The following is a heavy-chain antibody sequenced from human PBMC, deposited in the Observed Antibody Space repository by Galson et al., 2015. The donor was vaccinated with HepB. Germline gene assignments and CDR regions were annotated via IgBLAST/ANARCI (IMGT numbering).Heavy chain of an antibody. CDR3: ATTGVTPDYNYSYMDA. J-gene: IGHJ6*03. CDR2: FYYSGVS. V-gene: IGHV4-59*02. CDR1: GVSASGYY. D-gene: IGHD3-10*01. Sequence: ETLSLTCSVSGVSASGYYWSWIRQSPAKGLEWIGYFYYSGVSAYNPSLRGRASISLDTSKNQVSLRLSSVTAADTAVYYCATTGVTPDYNYSYMDAWGTGTTVTVSS.